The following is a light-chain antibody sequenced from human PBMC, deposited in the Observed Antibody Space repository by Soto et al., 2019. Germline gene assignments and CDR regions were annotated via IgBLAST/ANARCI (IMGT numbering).Light chain of an antibody. Sequence: IGLAQSPGYRSLSQVEKATLSCMASQSVSTYLAWYQQKPGQAPRLLIYDASNRATGIPARFSGSGSGTDFTLTISSLEPEDFAVYYCQQRSDWPPITFGQGTRLEI. V-gene: IGKV3-11*01. CDR1: QSVSTY. J-gene: IGKJ5*01. CDR2: DAS. CDR3: QQRSDWPPIT.